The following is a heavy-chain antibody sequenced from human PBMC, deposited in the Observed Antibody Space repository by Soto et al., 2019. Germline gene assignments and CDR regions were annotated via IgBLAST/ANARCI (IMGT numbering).Heavy chain of an antibody. CDR3: AKGTSGSRYYYYYYGMDV. Sequence: EVQLLESGGGLVQPGGSLRLSCAASGFTFSSYAMSWVRQAPGKGLEWVSAISGSGGSTYYADSVKGRFTISGDNSKNTLYLQMNSLRAEDTAVYYCAKGTSGSRYYYYYYGMDVWGQGTTVTVSS. D-gene: IGHD3-10*01. CDR2: ISGSGGST. V-gene: IGHV3-23*01. J-gene: IGHJ6*02. CDR1: GFTFSSYA.